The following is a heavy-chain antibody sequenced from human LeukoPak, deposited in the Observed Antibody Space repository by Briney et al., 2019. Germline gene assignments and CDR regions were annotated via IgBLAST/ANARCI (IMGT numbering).Heavy chain of an antibody. CDR3: ARDVTMVRGVSL. V-gene: IGHV3-21*01. D-gene: IGHD3-10*01. CDR2: ISSSSSYI. J-gene: IGHJ4*02. CDR1: GFTFSSYS. Sequence: GGSLRLSCAASGFTFSSYSMNWVRQAPGKGLEWVSSISSSSSYIYYADSVKGRFTISRDNAKNSLYLQMNSLRVEDTAVYYCARDVTMVRGVSLWGQGTLVTVSS.